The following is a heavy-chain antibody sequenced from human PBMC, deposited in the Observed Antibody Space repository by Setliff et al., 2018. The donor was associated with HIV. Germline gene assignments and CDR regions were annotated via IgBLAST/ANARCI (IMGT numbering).Heavy chain of an antibody. J-gene: IGHJ4*02. V-gene: IGHV3-21*01. CDR3: ARDRRASQYYLDY. CDR1: GFTFSSYS. D-gene: IGHD3-16*01. CDR2: ISSSSSYI. Sequence: PGGSLRLSCAASGFTFSSYSMNWVRQAPGKGLEWVSSISSSSSYIYYADSVKGRFTISRDNAKNSLYLQMNSLRAEDTAVYYCARDRRASQYYLDYWGQGTLVTVSS.